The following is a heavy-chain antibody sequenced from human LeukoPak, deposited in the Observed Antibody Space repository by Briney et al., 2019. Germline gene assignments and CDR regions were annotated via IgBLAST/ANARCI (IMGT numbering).Heavy chain of an antibody. D-gene: IGHD3-10*01. J-gene: IGHJ4*02. CDR2: ISYDGSNK. V-gene: IGHV3-30*04. Sequence: GGSLRLSCAASGFTFSTYEMNWVRQAPGKGLEWVAVISYDGSNKYYADSVKGRFTISRDISKNTLYLQMNSLRAEDTAVYYCARAAHRGFSFDYWGQGTLVTVSS. CDR3: ARAAHRGFSFDY. CDR1: GFTFSTYE.